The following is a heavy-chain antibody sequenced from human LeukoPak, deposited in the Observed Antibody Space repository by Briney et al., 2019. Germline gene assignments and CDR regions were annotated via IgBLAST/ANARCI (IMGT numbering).Heavy chain of an antibody. CDR2: INPNSGGT. CDR1: GYTFTGYY. CDR3: ARDKYSGYDSQPY. V-gene: IGHV1-2*02. J-gene: IGHJ4*02. Sequence: GASVKVSCKASGYTFTGYYMHWVRQAPGQGLEWMGWINPNSGGTNYAQKFQGRVTMTRDTSISTAYMELSRLRSDDTAVYYCARDKYSGYDSQPYWGQGTLVTVSS. D-gene: IGHD5-12*01.